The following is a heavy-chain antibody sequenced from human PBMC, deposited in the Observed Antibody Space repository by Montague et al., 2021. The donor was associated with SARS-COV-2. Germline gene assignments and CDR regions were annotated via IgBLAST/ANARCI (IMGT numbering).Heavy chain of an antibody. D-gene: IGHD6-13*01. Sequence: SLRLSCSASGFTFSSYGMHWVRQAPGKGLEWVAVIWYDGSNKYYADSVKGRFTIPRDNSKNTLYLQMNSLRAEDTAVYYCAREGTLAAAGTGIDYWGQGTLVTVSS. J-gene: IGHJ4*02. V-gene: IGHV3-33*01. CDR3: AREGTLAAAGTGIDY. CDR1: GFTFSSYG. CDR2: IWYDGSNK.